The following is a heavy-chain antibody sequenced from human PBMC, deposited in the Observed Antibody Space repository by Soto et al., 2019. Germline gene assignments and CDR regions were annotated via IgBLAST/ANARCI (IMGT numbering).Heavy chain of an antibody. V-gene: IGHV3-33*01. Sequence: QVQLVESGGGVVQPGRSLRLSCVASGFTFSNFGMHWVRQAPGKGLEWVAVIWHDGKNKYYADSAEGRFTVSRDNSKNTLYLHMNSLTAEDTAVYYCARDPGQDEAMDYWGQGTLVTVSS. CDR3: ARDPGQDEAMDY. CDR2: IWHDGKNK. J-gene: IGHJ4*02. CDR1: GFTFSNFG.